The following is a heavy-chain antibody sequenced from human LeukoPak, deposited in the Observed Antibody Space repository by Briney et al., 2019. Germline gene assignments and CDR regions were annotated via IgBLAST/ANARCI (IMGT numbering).Heavy chain of an antibody. CDR2: IYYSGST. Sequence: SETLSLTCTVSGGSISSYYWSWIRQPPGKGLEWIGYIYYSGSTNYNPSLKSRVTISVDTSKNQFSLKLSSVTAADTAVYYCARDPAIVGATDYWGQGTLVTVSS. CDR1: GGSISSYY. J-gene: IGHJ4*02. V-gene: IGHV4-59*01. CDR3: ARDPAIVGATDY. D-gene: IGHD1-26*01.